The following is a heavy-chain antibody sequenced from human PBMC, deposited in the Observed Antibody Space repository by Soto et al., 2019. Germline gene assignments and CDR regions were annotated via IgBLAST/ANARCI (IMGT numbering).Heavy chain of an antibody. CDR1: GGSISSYY. V-gene: IGHV4-59*01. D-gene: IGHD7-27*01. CDR3: ARDNYWGFFDY. J-gene: IGHJ4*02. Sequence: SETLSLTCTVSGGSISSYYWSWIRQPPGKGLEWIGYIYYSGSTNYNPSLKSRVTISVDTSKNQFSLKLSSVTAADTAVYYCARDNYWGFFDYWGQGTLVTVSS. CDR2: IYYSGST.